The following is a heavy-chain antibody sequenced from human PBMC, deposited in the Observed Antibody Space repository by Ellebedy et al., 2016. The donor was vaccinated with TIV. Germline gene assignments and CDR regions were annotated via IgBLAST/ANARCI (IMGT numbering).Heavy chain of an antibody. V-gene: IGHV3-33*01. CDR1: GFTFSSYG. J-gene: IGHJ4*02. CDR2: IWSDGSNK. D-gene: IGHD4-17*01. Sequence: GESLKISXAASGFTFSSYGMHWVRQAPGKGLEWVAVIWSDGSNKYYADSVKGRFTISRDNSKNTPYLQMNSLRAEDTAVYYCARYGDYVWDLKTDYWGQGTLVTVSS. CDR3: ARYGDYVWDLKTDY.